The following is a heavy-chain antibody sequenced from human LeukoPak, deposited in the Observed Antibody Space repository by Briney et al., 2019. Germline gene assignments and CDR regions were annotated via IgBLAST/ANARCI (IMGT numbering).Heavy chain of an antibody. CDR3: ASAPRQASIGGLDY. CDR1: GGSISSSPYY. J-gene: IGHJ4*02. Sequence: SETLSLTCTVSGGSISSSPYYWGWIRQPPGKGLEWIGAISNTGVTYYNPSLRSRVTIFADTSKNHFSLNLRSVTAADTALYYCASAPRQASIGGLDYWGQGTLVTVST. V-gene: IGHV4-39*02. D-gene: IGHD3-16*01. CDR2: ISNTGVT.